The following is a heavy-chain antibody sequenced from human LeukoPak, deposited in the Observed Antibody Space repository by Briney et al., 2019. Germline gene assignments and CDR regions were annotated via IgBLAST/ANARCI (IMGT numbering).Heavy chain of an antibody. CDR1: GGSISSYY. CDR2: IYYSGST. D-gene: IGHD3-22*01. Sequence: SETLSLTCTVSGGSISSYYWSWIRQPPGKGLEWIGYIYYSGSTNYNPSLKSRVTISVDTSKNQFSLTLSSVTAADTAVYYCAGASYDSSGVHWGQGTLVTVSS. V-gene: IGHV4-59*01. J-gene: IGHJ4*02. CDR3: AGASYDSSGVH.